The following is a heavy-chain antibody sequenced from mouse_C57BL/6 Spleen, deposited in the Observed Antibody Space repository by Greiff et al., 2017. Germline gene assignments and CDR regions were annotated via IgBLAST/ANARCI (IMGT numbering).Heavy chain of an antibody. CDR1: GFTFSDYG. V-gene: IGHV5-17*01. Sequence: EVQVVESGGGLVKPGGSLKLSCAASGFTFSDYGMHWVRQAPEKGLEWVAYISSGSSTIYYADTLKGRFTISGDTAKNTLFLQMTSLRSEDTAMYYCARGGPPGFAYWGQGTLVTVSS. J-gene: IGHJ3*01. D-gene: IGHD1-1*02. CDR3: ARGGPPGFAY. CDR2: ISSGSSTI.